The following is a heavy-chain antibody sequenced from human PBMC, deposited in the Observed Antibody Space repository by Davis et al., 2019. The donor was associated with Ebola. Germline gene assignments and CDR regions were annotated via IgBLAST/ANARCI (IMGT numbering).Heavy chain of an antibody. V-gene: IGHV3-23*01. CDR3: VGCSGAICSSTWFDP. CDR1: GFTFSSYA. CDR2: ITSSGGSP. J-gene: IGHJ5*02. D-gene: IGHD2-15*01. Sequence: GGSLRLSCAASGFTFSSYAMTWARQVPGKGLEWVSAITSSGGSPHYADSVKGRFTISRGNSKNTMDLQMNSLRAEDTAVYYCVGCSGAICSSTWFDPWGQGTLVTVSS.